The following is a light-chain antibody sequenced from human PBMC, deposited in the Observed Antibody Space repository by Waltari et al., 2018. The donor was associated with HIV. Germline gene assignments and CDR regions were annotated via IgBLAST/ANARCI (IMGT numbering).Light chain of an antibody. J-gene: IGKJ1*01. V-gene: IGKV1-39*01. CDR2: DST. CDR1: QTINTF. Sequence: DIQMTQSPSSLSASVGDRVTITCRASQTINTFLNWYQQQPGKAPKVLIYDSTSLERGVPGRFRGSGSGTDFTLDIIGLEAEDFATYCCQQSYITPWTFGQGTKIEI. CDR3: QQSYITPWT.